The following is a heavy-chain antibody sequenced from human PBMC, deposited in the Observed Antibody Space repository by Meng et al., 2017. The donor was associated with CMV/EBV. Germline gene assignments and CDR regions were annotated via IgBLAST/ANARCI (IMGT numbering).Heavy chain of an antibody. J-gene: IGHJ5*02. CDR2: INHSGST. V-gene: IGHV4-34*01. CDR3: ARGGNWFDP. Sequence: QVKLQKWGAGLLKPSETLSLTCAVYGGSFSGYYWSWIRQPPGKGLEWIGEINHSGSTNYNPSPKSRVTISVDTSNQFSLKLSSVTAADTAVYYCARGGNWFDPWGQGTLVTVSS. CDR1: GGSFSGYY.